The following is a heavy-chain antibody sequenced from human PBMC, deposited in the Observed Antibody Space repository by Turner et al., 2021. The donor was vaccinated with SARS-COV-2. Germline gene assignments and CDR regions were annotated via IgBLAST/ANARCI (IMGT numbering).Heavy chain of an antibody. V-gene: IGHV4-34*01. CDR3: ARTIAAAVSDY. D-gene: IGHD6-13*01. Sequence: QVQLQQWGAGLLKPSEPLSLTCAVYGGSFSAYYWSWIRQPPGKGLEWIGEIYHSGSTNYNPSLKSRVTISVDTSKNQFSLKLSSVTAADTAVYYCARTIAAAVSDYWGQGTLVTVSS. J-gene: IGHJ4*02. CDR2: IYHSGST. CDR1: GGSFSAYY.